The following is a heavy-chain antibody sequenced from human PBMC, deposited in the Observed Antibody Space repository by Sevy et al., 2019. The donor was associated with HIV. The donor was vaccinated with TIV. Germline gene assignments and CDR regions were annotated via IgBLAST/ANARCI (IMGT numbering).Heavy chain of an antibody. J-gene: IGHJ6*02. V-gene: IGHV5-51*01. Sequence: GESLKISCKGSGYIFTNYWIGWVRQMPGKGLEWVGIIYPGDSDTKYSPSFQGQVTISAAKSISTAYLQWRSLKASDTAMYYCVRPYGTGGYSLDVWGQGTTVTVSS. CDR2: IYPGDSDT. CDR1: GYIFTNYW. CDR3: VRPYGTGGYSLDV. D-gene: IGHD5-12*01.